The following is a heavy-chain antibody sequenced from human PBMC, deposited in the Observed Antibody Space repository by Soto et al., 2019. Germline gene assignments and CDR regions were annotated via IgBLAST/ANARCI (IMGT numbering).Heavy chain of an antibody. CDR3: AKAGVDIVVVVAHLYYFDY. D-gene: IGHD2-15*01. CDR1: GFTFSSYA. J-gene: IGHJ4*02. Sequence: PGAALRRSCAASGFTFSSYAMSWVHQDPGKGLEWVSAISGSGGSTYYADSVKGRFTISRDNSKNTLYLQMNSLRAEDTAVYYCAKAGVDIVVVVAHLYYFDYWGQGTLVTVSS. CDR2: ISGSGGST. V-gene: IGHV3-23*01.